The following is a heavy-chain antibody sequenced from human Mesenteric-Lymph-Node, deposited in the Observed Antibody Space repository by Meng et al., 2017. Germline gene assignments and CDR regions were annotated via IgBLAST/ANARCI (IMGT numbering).Heavy chain of an antibody. V-gene: IGHV1-2*02. CDR3: ARDTLWFGTQRGFDP. D-gene: IGHD3-10*01. Sequence: ASVKVSCKASGYSFTDYFMHWVRQAPGQGLEWMGWINPNSRGTEYAQKFQGRVTMTRDTSISTAYMELRSLGSDDTAVYYCARDTLWFGTQRGFDPWGQGTLVTVSS. CDR2: INPNSRGT. J-gene: IGHJ5*02. CDR1: GYSFTDYF.